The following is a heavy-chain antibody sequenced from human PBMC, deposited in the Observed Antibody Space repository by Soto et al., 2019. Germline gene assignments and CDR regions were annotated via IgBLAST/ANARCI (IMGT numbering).Heavy chain of an antibody. V-gene: IGHV4-61*01. Sequence: QVQLQESGPGLVKPSETLSLTCTVSGGSVSSGSYYWSWIRQPPGKGLEWIGYIYYSGSTNYNPSLKSRVTISVDTSKNQFSLKLSSVTAADTAVYYCARDSRRSREYFDYWGQGTLVTVSS. CDR1: GGSVSSGSYY. J-gene: IGHJ4*02. CDR3: ARDSRRSREYFDY. CDR2: IYYSGST. D-gene: IGHD1-26*01.